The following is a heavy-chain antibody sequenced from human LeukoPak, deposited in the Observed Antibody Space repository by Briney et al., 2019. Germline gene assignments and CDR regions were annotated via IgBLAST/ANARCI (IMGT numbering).Heavy chain of an antibody. J-gene: IGHJ3*02. CDR3: ARASHYYDSSGYYVDAFDI. Sequence: SETLSLTCTVSGGSISSGSYYWSWIRQPAGKGLEWIGRIYTSGSTNYNPSLKSRVTISVDTSKNQFSLNLSSVTAADTAVYYCARASHYYDSSGYYVDAFDIWGQGTVVTVSS. D-gene: IGHD3-22*01. CDR1: GGSISSGSYY. V-gene: IGHV4-61*02. CDR2: IYTSGST.